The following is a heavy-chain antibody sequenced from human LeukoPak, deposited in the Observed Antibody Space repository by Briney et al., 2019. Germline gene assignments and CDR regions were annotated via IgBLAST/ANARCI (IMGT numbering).Heavy chain of an antibody. CDR2: INPSGGST. J-gene: IGHJ3*02. V-gene: IGHV1-46*01. D-gene: IGHD1-26*01. CDR3: AREVGATTLGGAFGI. CDR1: GYTFTSYY. Sequence: ASVKVSCKASGYTFTSYYMHWVRQAPGQGLEWMGIINPSGGSTSYAQKFQGRVTMTRDMSTSTVYMELSSLRSEDTAVYYCAREVGATTLGGAFGIWGQGTMVTVSS.